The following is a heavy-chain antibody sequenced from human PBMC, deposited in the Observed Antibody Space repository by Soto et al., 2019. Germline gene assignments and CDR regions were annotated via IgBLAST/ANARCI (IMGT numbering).Heavy chain of an antibody. D-gene: IGHD3-16*01. V-gene: IGHV3-23*01. J-gene: IGHJ6*02. Sequence: SLRLSCAAAGFTCTSYAMNWVRQAPGKGLEWVSGISGSGGRTYYADSVKGRFTISRDNSKNTLYLQMNGLRAEDTALYYCAKGGLGDYYYYGMDVWGQGTTVTVSS. CDR3: AKGGLGDYYYYGMDV. CDR2: ISGSGGRT. CDR1: GFTCTSYA.